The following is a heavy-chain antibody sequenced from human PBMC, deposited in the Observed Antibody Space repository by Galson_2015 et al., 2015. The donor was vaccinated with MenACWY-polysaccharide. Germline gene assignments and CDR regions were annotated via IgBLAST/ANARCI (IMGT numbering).Heavy chain of an antibody. CDR3: ARDLYAVGATTGDPPDY. J-gene: IGHJ4*02. CDR1: GGTFSSYA. D-gene: IGHD1-26*01. Sequence: SVKVSCKASGGTFSSYAISWVRQAPGQGLEWMGRIIPILGIANYAQKFQGRVTITADKSTSTAYMELSSLRSEDTAVYYCARDLYAVGATTGDPPDYWGQGTLVTVSS. V-gene: IGHV1-69*04. CDR2: IIPILGIA.